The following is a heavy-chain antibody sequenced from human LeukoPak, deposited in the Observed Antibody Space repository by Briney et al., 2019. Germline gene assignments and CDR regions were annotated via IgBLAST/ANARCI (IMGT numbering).Heavy chain of an antibody. V-gene: IGHV4-38-2*02. CDR3: ARDDIAARLGAFDI. CDR2: IYHSGSP. J-gene: IGHJ3*02. D-gene: IGHD6-6*01. Sequence: SETLSLTCTVSGYSISSGYYWGWIRPPPGKGLEWIGIIYHSGSPYYNPSLKSRVTISVDTSRNQFSLKLSSVTAADTAVYYCARDDIAARLGAFDIWGQGTMVTVSS. CDR1: GYSISSGYY.